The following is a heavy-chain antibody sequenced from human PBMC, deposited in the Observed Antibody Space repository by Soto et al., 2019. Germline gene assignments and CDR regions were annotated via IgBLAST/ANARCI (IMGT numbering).Heavy chain of an antibody. CDR2: INPNSGGT. V-gene: IGHV1-2*04. D-gene: IGHD3-16*01. Sequence: ASVKVSCKASGYTFTGYYMHWVRQAPGQGLEWMGWINPNSGGTNYAQKFQGWVTMTRDTSIRTAYLEWSSLKASDTAMYYCARRARGNWALDYWGQGTLVTVS. J-gene: IGHJ4*02. CDR1: GYTFTGYY. CDR3: ARRARGNWALDY.